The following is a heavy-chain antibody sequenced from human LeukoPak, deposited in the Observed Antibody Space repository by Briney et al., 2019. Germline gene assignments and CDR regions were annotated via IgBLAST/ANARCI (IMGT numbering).Heavy chain of an antibody. V-gene: IGHV1-46*01. J-gene: IGHJ4*02. D-gene: IGHD6-13*01. CDR2: INPSGGST. Sequence: GASVKVSCKASGYTFTSYYLHWVRQAPGQGLEWMGIINPSGGSTSYAQKFQGRVTMTRDTSTSTVYMELSSLRSEDTAVYYCARTGEQLPFDYWGQGTLVTVSS. CDR1: GYTFTSYY. CDR3: ARTGEQLPFDY.